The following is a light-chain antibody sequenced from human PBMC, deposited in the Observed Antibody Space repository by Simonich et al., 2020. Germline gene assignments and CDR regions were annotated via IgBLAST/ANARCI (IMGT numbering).Light chain of an antibody. J-gene: IGLJ3*02. Sequence: QSVLTQPPSVSAAPGQKVTISCSGSSSNIGNNYVSWYQQLPGTAPNLLIYYNNKRPSGIPDRFSGSKSGTSATLGITGLQTGDEADYYCGTWDSSLSAGVFGGGTKLTVL. V-gene: IGLV1-51*01. CDR3: GTWDSSLSAGV. CDR2: YNN. CDR1: SSNIGNNY.